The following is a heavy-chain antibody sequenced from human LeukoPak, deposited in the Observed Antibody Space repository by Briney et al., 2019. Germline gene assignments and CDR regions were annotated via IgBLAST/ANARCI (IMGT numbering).Heavy chain of an antibody. D-gene: IGHD3-10*01. CDR1: GFTFSSYE. Sequence: GGSLRLSCAASGFTFSSYEMNWVRQAPGKGLEWVSYISSSGSTIYYADSVKGRFTISRDNAKNSLYLQMNSLRAEDTAVYYCARADGLLWFGELWDYWGQGTLVTVSS. J-gene: IGHJ4*02. CDR2: ISSSGSTI. CDR3: ARADGLLWFGELWDY. V-gene: IGHV3-48*03.